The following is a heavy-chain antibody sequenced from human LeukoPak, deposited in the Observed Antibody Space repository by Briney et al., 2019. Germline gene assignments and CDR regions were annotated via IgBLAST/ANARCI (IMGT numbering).Heavy chain of an antibody. Sequence: SQTLSLTCAISGDSVSSNSAAWNWIRQSPSRGLEWLGRTYYRSKWYNDYAVSVKSRITINPDTSKNQFSLKLSSVTAADTAVYYCARSNAVESGWSPWPLFDYWGQGTLVTVSS. V-gene: IGHV6-1*01. CDR1: GDSVSSNSAA. D-gene: IGHD3-3*01. CDR2: TYYRSKWYN. CDR3: ARSNAVESGWSPWPLFDY. J-gene: IGHJ4*02.